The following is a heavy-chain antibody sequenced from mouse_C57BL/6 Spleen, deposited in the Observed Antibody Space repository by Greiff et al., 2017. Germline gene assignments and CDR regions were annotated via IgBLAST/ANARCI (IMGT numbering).Heavy chain of an antibody. J-gene: IGHJ4*01. Sequence: QVQLQQSGAELVRPGASVTLSCKASGYTFTDYEMHWVKQTPVHGLEWIGAIDPETGGTAYNQKFKGKAILTADKSSSTAYMVLRSLTSEDSAVYYCTRKGVYYDPYYAMDYWGQGTSVTVSS. CDR3: TRKGVYYDPYYAMDY. V-gene: IGHV1-15*01. CDR1: GYTFTDYE. CDR2: IDPETGGT. D-gene: IGHD2-4*01.